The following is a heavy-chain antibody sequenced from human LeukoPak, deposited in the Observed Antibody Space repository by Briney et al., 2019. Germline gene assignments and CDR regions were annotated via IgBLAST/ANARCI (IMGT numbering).Heavy chain of an antibody. V-gene: IGHV1-2*02. Sequence: ASVKVSCKASGYTFTGYYMHWVRQTPGQGLEWMGWINPDSGGTNYAQKFQGRVTMTRDTSISTAYMELSRLRSDDTAIYYCARDYASLGSGDFDYWGQGTLVTVSS. CDR3: ARDYASLGSGDFDY. CDR1: GYTFTGYY. CDR2: INPDSGGT. D-gene: IGHD3-10*01. J-gene: IGHJ4*02.